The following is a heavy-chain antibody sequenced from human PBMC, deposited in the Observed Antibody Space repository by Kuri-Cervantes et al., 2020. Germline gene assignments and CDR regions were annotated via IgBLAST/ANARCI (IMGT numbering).Heavy chain of an antibody. CDR3: ARVFGTIFEPFFDY. CDR2: IYYSGST. J-gene: IGHJ4*02. Sequence: LETLSLTCTVSGGSISSSSYYWGWIRQPPGKGLEWIGSIYYSGSTYYNPSLKSRVTISVDRSKNQFSLKLSSVTAADTAVYYCARVFGTIFEPFFDYWGQGTLVTVSS. V-gene: IGHV4-39*07. CDR1: GGSISSSSYY. D-gene: IGHD3-3*01.